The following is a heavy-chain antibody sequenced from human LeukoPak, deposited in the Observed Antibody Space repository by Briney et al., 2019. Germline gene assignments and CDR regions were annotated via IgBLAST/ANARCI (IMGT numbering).Heavy chain of an antibody. CDR2: ISGSGGST. J-gene: IGHJ4*02. D-gene: IGHD2-15*01. V-gene: IGHV3-23*01. CDR1: GFTFSSYA. Sequence: GGSLRLSCAASGFTFSSYAMSWVRQAPGKGLEWVSGISGSGGSTHYADSVKGRFTIFRDNSKNTLYLQMNSLRAEDPAVYHCANGWSPDYWGRGTLVTVSS. CDR3: ANGWSPDY.